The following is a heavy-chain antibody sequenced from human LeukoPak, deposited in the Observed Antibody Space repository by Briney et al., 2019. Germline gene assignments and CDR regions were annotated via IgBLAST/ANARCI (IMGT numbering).Heavy chain of an antibody. CDR1: GGSISSYY. CDR3: ARLRKEGIYYYYYGMDV. D-gene: IGHD3-10*01. CDR2: IYYSGST. V-gene: IGHV4-59*08. Sequence: SETLSLTCTVSGGSISSYYWSWIRQPPGKGLGWIGYIYYSGSTNYNPSLKSRVTISVDTSKNQFSLKLSSVTAADTAVYYCARLRKEGIYYYYYGMDVWGQGTTVTVSS. J-gene: IGHJ6*02.